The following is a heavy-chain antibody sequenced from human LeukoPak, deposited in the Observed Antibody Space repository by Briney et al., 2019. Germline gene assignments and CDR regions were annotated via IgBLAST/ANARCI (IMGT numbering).Heavy chain of an antibody. V-gene: IGHV6-1*01. D-gene: IGHD3-3*01. CDR1: GDSVSSNSAA. Sequence: SQTLSLTCSISGDSVSSNSAAWNWIRQSPSRGLEWLGRTYYRSKWYNDYAVSVKTRITINPDTSKNQFSLQLNSVTPEDTAVYYCARGDDFWSGPQYDYWGQGTLVTVSS. CDR2: TYYRSKWYN. CDR3: ARGDDFWSGPQYDY. J-gene: IGHJ4*02.